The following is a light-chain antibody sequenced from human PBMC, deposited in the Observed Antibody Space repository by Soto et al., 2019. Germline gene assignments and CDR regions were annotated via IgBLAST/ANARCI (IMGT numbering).Light chain of an antibody. J-gene: IGLJ1*01. CDR2: GNI. CDR3: QSYDRSLSGYV. CDR1: SSNIGTGYD. Sequence: QSVLTQPPSVSGAPGQRVTISCTGSSSNIGTGYDVHWYQQLPGRAPRVLIYGNIHRPSGVPERFSGSKSGTAASLAITGLQAEDEADYYCQSYDRSLSGYVFGSGTKLTVL. V-gene: IGLV1-40*01.